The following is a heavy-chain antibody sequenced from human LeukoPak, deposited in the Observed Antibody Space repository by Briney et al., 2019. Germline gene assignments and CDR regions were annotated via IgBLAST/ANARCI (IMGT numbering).Heavy chain of an antibody. CDR3: AREERLLWFGELYGVCFDP. V-gene: IGHV4-59*01. D-gene: IGHD3-10*01. CDR1: GGPIRSYY. J-gene: IGHJ5*02. CDR2: IYYSGST. Sequence: SETLSLTCTVSGGPIRSYYWSWIRQPPGKGLEWIGHIYYSGSTNYNPPLKSRVTISVDTSKNQFSLKLSSVTAADAAVYYCAREERLLWFGELYGVCFDPWGQGTLVTVSS.